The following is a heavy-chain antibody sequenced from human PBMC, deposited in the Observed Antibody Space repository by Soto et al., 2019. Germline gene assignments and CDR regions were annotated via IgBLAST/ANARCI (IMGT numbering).Heavy chain of an antibody. CDR2: IYHSGST. J-gene: IGHJ4*02. V-gene: IGHV4-4*02. CDR3: ASTYMVRGVINDY. CDR1: IGTISSNW. D-gene: IGHD3-10*01. Sequence: SETLSLTCAVSIGTISSNWWTWVRQPPGKGLEWIGEIYHSGSTNYNPSLKSRVTISIDNSKTQFYLDLSSVTAADTAVYYCASTYMVRGVINDYWGQGTLVTVSS.